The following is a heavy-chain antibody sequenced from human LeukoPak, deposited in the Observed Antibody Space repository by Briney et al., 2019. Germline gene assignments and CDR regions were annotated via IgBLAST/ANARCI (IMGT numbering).Heavy chain of an antibody. Sequence: SETLSLTCTVSGGSISSYYWSWIRQPPGKGLEWIGYIYYSGSTNYNPSLKSRVTISVDTSKNQFSLKLSSVTAADTAVYYCARTFYGGKLSDYWGQGTLVTVSS. D-gene: IGHD4/OR15-4a*01. CDR1: GGSISSYY. CDR2: IYYSGST. CDR3: ARTFYGGKLSDY. V-gene: IGHV4-59*01. J-gene: IGHJ4*02.